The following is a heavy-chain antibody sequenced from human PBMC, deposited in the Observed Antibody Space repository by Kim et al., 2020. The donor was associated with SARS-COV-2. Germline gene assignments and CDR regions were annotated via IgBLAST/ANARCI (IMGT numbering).Heavy chain of an antibody. Sequence: GGSLRLSCTASGVSVSGEWRNWVRQAPGKGLVWIARINSAGSLTNYAGSVKGRFTISRDNAKNTLYLQMNSLRADDTGVYYCTGTYGGAHWGQGTLVTVSS. CDR3: TGTYGGAH. CDR1: GVSVSGEW. D-gene: IGHD4-17*01. CDR2: INSAGSLT. V-gene: IGHV3-74*01. J-gene: IGHJ4*02.